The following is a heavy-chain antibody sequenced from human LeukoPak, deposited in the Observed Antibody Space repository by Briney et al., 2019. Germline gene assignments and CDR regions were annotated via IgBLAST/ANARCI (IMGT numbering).Heavy chain of an antibody. CDR3: ARGYSSGADWFDP. CDR2: IYYSGST. J-gene: IGHJ5*02. CDR1: AGSISSSNYY. D-gene: IGHD6-19*01. V-gene: IGHV4-39*01. Sequence: SETLSLTCTVPAGSISSSNYYWGWIRQAPGKGLEWIGTIYYSGSTYYKPSLKSRVTISVDTSENQSSLKLNSMTAADTAVYYCARGYSSGADWFDPWGQGTLVTVPS.